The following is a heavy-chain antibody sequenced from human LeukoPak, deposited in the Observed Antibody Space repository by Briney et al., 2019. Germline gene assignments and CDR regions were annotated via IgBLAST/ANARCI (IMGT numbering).Heavy chain of an antibody. Sequence: SETLSLTCTVSGGSISTYYWSWIRQPPGRGLEWIGYIYFTGSTNYNPSLQSRVTISVDTSKNQFSLKLTSVTAADTAVYYCARHCASGTCAFNIWGQGTMVTVSS. J-gene: IGHJ3*02. D-gene: IGHD6-13*01. V-gene: IGHV4-59*08. CDR1: GGSISTYY. CDR2: IYFTGST. CDR3: ARHCASGTCAFNI.